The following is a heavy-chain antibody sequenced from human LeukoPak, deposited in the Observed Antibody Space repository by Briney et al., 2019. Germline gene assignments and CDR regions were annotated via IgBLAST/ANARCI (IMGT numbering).Heavy chain of an antibody. J-gene: IGHJ5*02. Sequence: GASVKISCKVSGYTLTELSMHWVRQAPGKGLEWMGGFDPEDGETIYAQKFQGRVTMTEDTSTDTAYMELSSLRSEDTAVYYCATTSGSLAWFDPWGQGTLVTVSS. V-gene: IGHV1-24*01. CDR1: GYTLTELS. CDR3: ATTSGSLAWFDP. CDR2: FDPEDGET. D-gene: IGHD1-26*01.